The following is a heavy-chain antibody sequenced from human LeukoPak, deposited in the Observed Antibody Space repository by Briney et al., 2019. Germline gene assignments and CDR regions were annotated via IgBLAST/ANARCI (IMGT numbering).Heavy chain of an antibody. V-gene: IGHV3-30*01. CDR2: MSYDGRNK. CDR1: GFTFSTYA. J-gene: IGHJ4*02. D-gene: IGHD4-17*01. CDR3: ARAYGDYVSRFDY. Sequence: GGSLRLSCAASGFTFSTYAMHWVRQAPGKGLQWVAAMSYDGRNKYYADSVKGRFTIPRDNTKNTLYLQMDSLRADDTAVYYCARAYGDYVSRFDYWGQGILVTVSS.